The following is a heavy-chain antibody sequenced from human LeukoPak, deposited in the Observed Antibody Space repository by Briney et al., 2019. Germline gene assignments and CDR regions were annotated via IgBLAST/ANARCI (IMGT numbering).Heavy chain of an antibody. V-gene: IGHV3-23*01. CDR3: ARDGATATVTTVYYFDY. CDR1: GFTFSSYA. D-gene: IGHD4-17*01. J-gene: IGHJ4*02. CDR2: ISGGGGST. Sequence: GGSLRLSCAASGFTFSSYAMSWVRQAPGKGLEWVSTISGGGGSTYYADSVKGRFTISRDNSKNTLYLQMNSLRAEDTAVYYCARDGATATVTTVYYFDYWGQGTLVTVSS.